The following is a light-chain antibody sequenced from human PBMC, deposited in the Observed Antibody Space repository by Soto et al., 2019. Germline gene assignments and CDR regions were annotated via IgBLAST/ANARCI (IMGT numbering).Light chain of an antibody. CDR1: TSDIGGYNS. CDR2: DVS. J-gene: IGLJ1*01. Sequence: QSALTQPASVSGSPGHSITVSCPGTTSDIGGYNSVSWYQQHPGKVPKLMIYDVSNRPSGVSNRFSGSKSGNTASLTISGLQAEDEADYYCSSYTSSSTLVFGTGTKVT. CDR3: SSYTSSSTLV. V-gene: IGLV2-14*01.